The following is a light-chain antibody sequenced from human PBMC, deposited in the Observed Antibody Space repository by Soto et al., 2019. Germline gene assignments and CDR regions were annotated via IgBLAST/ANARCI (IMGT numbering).Light chain of an antibody. CDR3: QQYNNWPV. J-gene: IGKJ1*01. CDR1: QSVSSN. V-gene: IGKV3-15*01. Sequence: GVTQSPATLSVSPGERATLSFRASQSVSSNLAWYQQKPGQAPRLLIYAASTRATGIPARFSGSGSGTEFTLTISSLQSEDFAVYYCQQYNNWPVFGQGTKVDI. CDR2: AAS.